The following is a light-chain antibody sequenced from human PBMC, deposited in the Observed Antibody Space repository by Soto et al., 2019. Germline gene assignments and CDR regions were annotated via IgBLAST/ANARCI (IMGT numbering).Light chain of an antibody. J-gene: IGKJ4*01. CDR1: QGIRSW. CDR3: QQASGYPLT. CDR2: GAS. V-gene: IGKV1-12*01. Sequence: DIQMTQSPSSVSASVGDRVTITCRASQGIRSWLAWYQQKPGESPKVLIYGASNLESGVPSRFTASGFGTDFNPTISGLQPEDFATYYCQQASGYPLTFGGGTKVEV.